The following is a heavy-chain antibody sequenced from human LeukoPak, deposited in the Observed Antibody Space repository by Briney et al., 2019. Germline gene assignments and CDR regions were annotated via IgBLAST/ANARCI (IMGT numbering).Heavy chain of an antibody. CDR2: ISGSGDTT. V-gene: IGHV3-23*01. J-gene: IGHJ4*02. CDR1: GFTFSSYS. CDR3: AKELTTERTPGVDS. Sequence: GGSLRLSCTASGFTFSSYSMSWVRQGPGTGLEWVSAISGSGDTTYYADSVKGRFTISRDNSKKTLYLQVNSLRAEDTAVYFCAKELTTERTPGVDSWGQGTLVTVSS. D-gene: IGHD4-17*01.